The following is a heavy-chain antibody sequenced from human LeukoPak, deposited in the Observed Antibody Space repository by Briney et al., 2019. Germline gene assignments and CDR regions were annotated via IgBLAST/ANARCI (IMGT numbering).Heavy chain of an antibody. CDR2: ISSSSTYI. Sequence: GGSLRLSCVASGFTFSSDSMNRVRQAPGKGLEWVSSISSSSTYIYYTDTMKGRFTISRDNAKNSLYLQMNSLRAEDTAVYYCARDGITDLDYWGQGTLVTVSS. CDR1: GFTFSSDS. J-gene: IGHJ4*02. CDR3: ARDGITDLDY. V-gene: IGHV3-21*01. D-gene: IGHD3-16*01.